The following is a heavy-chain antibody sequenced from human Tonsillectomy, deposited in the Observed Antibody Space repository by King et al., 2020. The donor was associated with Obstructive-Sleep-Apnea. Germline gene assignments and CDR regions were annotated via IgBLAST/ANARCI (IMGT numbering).Heavy chain of an antibody. Sequence: QLQESGLGLVKPSGTLSLTCVVSGGSISSTNWWSWVRQPPGKGLRWIGEIHHSGSTNYNPSLKSRVTISVDKSKNQFSLKLSSVTAADTAVYYCARVKWRPYYYGMDVWGQGTTVTVSS. J-gene: IGHJ6*02. CDR3: ARVKWRPYYYGMDV. CDR2: IHHSGST. V-gene: IGHV4-4*02. D-gene: IGHD2-8*01. CDR1: GGSISSTNW.